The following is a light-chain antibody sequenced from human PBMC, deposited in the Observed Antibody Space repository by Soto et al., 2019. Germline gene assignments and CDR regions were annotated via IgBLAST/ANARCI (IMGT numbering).Light chain of an antibody. Sequence: EIVLTQSPGTLSLSPGERATLSCRASQSVTSRYLARYQQKPGQAPRLLFFGASIRDTGIPDRFSGSGFGTDFTLTINRLEPEDFAVYYCHQYVSSPGTFGPGTKVDIK. CDR2: GAS. J-gene: IGKJ1*01. CDR3: HQYVSSPGT. CDR1: QSVTSRY. V-gene: IGKV3-20*01.